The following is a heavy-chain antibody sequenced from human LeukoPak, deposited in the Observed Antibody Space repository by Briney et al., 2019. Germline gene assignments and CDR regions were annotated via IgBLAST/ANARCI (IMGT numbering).Heavy chain of an antibody. J-gene: IGHJ3*02. CDR3: ASKTQAAIIPRAFDI. CDR1: GGTFSSYA. Sequence: ASVKVSCKASGGTFSSYAISWVRQAPGQGLEWMGGIIPIFGTANYAQKFQGRVTITTDESTSTAYMELSSLRSEDTAVYYCASKTQAAIIPRAFDIWGQGTMVTVSS. CDR2: IIPIFGTA. D-gene: IGHD2-2*02. V-gene: IGHV1-69*05.